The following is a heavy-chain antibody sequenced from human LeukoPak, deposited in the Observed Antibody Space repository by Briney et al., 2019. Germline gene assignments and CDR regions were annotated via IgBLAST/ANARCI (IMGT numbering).Heavy chain of an antibody. D-gene: IGHD3-9*01. Sequence: GGSLRLSCAASGFTFSSYAMSWVRQAPGKGLEWVSAISGSGGSTYYADSVKGRFTISRDDSKNTLYLQMNSLRAEDTAVYYCAKDLHDILTGSPIGWYFDLWGRGTLVTVSS. CDR1: GFTFSSYA. CDR3: AKDLHDILTGSPIGWYFDL. J-gene: IGHJ2*01. CDR2: ISGSGGST. V-gene: IGHV3-23*01.